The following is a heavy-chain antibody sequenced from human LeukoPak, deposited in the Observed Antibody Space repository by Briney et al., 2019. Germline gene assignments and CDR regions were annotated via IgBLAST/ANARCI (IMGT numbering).Heavy chain of an antibody. Sequence: GGALLLSFCTYGFPFCCYVMPRGRRAPGKGLAPVALIPYDGSNKYYADSVKGRFTISRDNSKNTLYLQMNSLRAEDTAVYYCAKEGGSSGWYYFDYWGQGTLVTVSS. CDR2: IPYDGSNK. J-gene: IGHJ4*02. CDR1: GFPFCCYV. CDR3: AKEGGSSGWYYFDY. D-gene: IGHD6-19*01. V-gene: IGHV3-30*18.